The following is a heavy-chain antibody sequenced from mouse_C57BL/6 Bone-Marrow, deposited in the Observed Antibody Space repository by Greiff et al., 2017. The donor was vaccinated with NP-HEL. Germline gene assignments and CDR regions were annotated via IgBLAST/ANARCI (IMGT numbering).Heavy chain of an antibody. D-gene: IGHD2-1*01. CDR2: IYPGDGDT. CDR3: AREGGNLAWFAD. CDR1: GYAFSSSW. V-gene: IGHV1-82*01. Sequence: VQLQESGPELVKPGASVKISCKASGYAFSSSWMNWVKQRPGKGLEWIGRIYPGDGDTNYNGKFKGKATLTADKSSSTAYMQLSSLTSEDSAVYFCAREGGNLAWFADWGQGTMVTVSA. J-gene: IGHJ3*01.